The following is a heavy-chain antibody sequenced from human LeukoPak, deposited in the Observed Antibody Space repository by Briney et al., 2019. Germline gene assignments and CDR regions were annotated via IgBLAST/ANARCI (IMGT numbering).Heavy chain of an antibody. V-gene: IGHV4-38-2*02. Sequence: SETLSLTCTVSGYSISSGYYWGWIRQPPGKGLEWIGSIYHSGSTYYNPSLKSRVTISVDTSKNQFSLKLSSVTAADTAVYYCARGITMVRGFDYWGQGTLVTVSS. CDR1: GYSISSGYY. J-gene: IGHJ4*02. CDR3: ARGITMVRGFDY. CDR2: IYHSGST. D-gene: IGHD3-10*01.